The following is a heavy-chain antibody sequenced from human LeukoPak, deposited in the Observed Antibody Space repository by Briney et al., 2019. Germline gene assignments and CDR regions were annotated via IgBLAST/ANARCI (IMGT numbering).Heavy chain of an antibody. CDR2: INHSGST. V-gene: IGHV4-34*01. CDR1: GGSFSGYY. CDR3: ARAPSWCGVYHYFDY. D-gene: IGHD6-13*01. Sequence: SETLSLTCAVYGGSFSGYYWSWIRQPPGKGLEWIGEINHSGSTNYNPSLKSRVTISVDTSKNQFSLKLSSVTAADTAVYYCARAPSWCGVYHYFDYWGQGTLVTVSS. J-gene: IGHJ4*02.